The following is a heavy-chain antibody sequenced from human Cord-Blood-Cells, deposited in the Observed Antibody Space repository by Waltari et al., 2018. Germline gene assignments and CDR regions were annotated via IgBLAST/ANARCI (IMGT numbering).Heavy chain of an antibody. CDR2: ISGSGGST. CDR1: GFTFSSYA. CDR3: AKEFTMVRGVIDY. V-gene: IGHV3-23*01. Sequence: EVQLLESGGGLVQLGGSLRLSCAASGFTFSSYAMSWVRQAPGKGLEWVSAISGSGGSTYYADSVKGRFTISRDNSKNTLYLQMNSLSAEDTAVYYCAKEFTMVRGVIDYWGQGTLVTVSS. D-gene: IGHD3-10*01. J-gene: IGHJ4*02.